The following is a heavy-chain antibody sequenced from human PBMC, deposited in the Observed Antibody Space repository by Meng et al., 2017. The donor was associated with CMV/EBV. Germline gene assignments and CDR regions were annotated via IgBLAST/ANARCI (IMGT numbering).Heavy chain of an antibody. J-gene: IGHJ4*02. CDR3: AREMPIAAAGCFDY. CDR1: GGSISSYY. D-gene: IGHD6-13*01. V-gene: IGHV4-4*07. CDR2: IYTSGST. Sequence: QGQLTESGPGLVKPSTTLSLTCTFSGGSISSYYWSWIRQPAGKGLEWIGRIYTSGSTNYNPSLKSRVTMSVDTSKNQFSLKLSSVTAADTAVYYCAREMPIAAAGCFDYWGQGTLVTVSS.